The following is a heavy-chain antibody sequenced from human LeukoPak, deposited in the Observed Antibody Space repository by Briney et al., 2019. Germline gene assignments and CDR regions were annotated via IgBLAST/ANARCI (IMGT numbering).Heavy chain of an antibody. J-gene: IGHJ4*02. CDR2: INPNSGGT. D-gene: IGHD3-10*01. Sequence: ASVKVSCNASGYTFTGYYMHCVRQAPGPGLEWMGWINPNSGGTNYAQKFHGRVTMTRDTSISTAYMELSRLTSDDTAVYYCARARGSQSFDYWGQGTLVTVSS. CDR1: GYTFTGYY. V-gene: IGHV1-2*02. CDR3: ARARGSQSFDY.